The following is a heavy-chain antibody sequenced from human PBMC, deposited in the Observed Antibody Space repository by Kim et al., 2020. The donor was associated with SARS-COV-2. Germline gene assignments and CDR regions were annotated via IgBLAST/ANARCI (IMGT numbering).Heavy chain of an antibody. Sequence: GGSLRLSCSASRFSFSAYGMHWVRHAPGKGLEWVAVISYDGKSQYYADSVKGRFTISRDNSKDTLYLQMNSLRREDAAVYYCAKDRGSITMIPGVIVSSLIDSWGQGTLVTVSS. CDR3: AKDRGSITMIPGVIVSSLIDS. D-gene: IGHD3-10*01. V-gene: IGHV3-30*18. J-gene: IGHJ4*02. CDR1: RFSFSAYG. CDR2: ISYDGKSQ.